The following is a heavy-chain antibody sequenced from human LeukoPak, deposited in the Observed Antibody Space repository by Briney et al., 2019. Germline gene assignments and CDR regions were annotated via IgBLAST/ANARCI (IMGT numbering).Heavy chain of an antibody. CDR2: ITSSSSYI. V-gene: IGHV3-21*04. D-gene: IGHD3-10*01. J-gene: IGHJ3*02. CDR1: GFTFSSYS. CDR3: AKWRGFGENAFDI. Sequence: GGSLRLSCAASGFTFSSYSMNWVRQAPGKGLEWVSSITSSSSYIYYADSVKGRFTISRDNAKNSLYLQMNSLRAEDTAVYYCAKWRGFGENAFDIWGQGTMVTVSS.